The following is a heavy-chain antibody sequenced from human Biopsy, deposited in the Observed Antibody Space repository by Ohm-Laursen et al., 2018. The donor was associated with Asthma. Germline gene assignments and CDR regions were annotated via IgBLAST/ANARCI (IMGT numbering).Heavy chain of an antibody. J-gene: IGHJ3*01. CDR3: ARTYYDFLTGQVNDAFAL. V-gene: IGHV1-3*01. CDR2: INAGDGNT. Sequence: ASVKVSCKASGYNFISFAIHWVRQAPGQRLEWMGWINAGDGNTKYSQKFQGRVTITRDTSASIAYMDLRSLRSEDTAMYYCARTYYDFLTGQVNDAFALWGQGTMVTVSS. D-gene: IGHD3-9*01. CDR1: GYNFISFA.